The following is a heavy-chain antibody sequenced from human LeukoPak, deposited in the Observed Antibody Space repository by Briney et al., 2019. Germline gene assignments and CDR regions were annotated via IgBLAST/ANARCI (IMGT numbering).Heavy chain of an antibody. D-gene: IGHD3-3*01. J-gene: IGHJ4*02. Sequence: GGSLRLSCAASGFTFRTYAMVWVRQAPGKGLEWVSSISASGISSYFADSVKGRFSISRDDSENTVDLQMTSLRAEDTAVYYCAREPYYDFWSGYHYYFDYWGQGTLVTVSS. CDR1: GFTFRTYA. CDR3: AREPYYDFWSGYHYYFDY. V-gene: IGHV3-23*01. CDR2: ISASGISS.